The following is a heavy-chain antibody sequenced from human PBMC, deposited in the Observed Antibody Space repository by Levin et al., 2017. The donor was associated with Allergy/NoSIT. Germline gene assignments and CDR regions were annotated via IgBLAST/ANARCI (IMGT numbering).Heavy chain of an antibody. V-gene: IGHV5-51*01. CDR3: ARQKGYCSSTSRQNWFDP. J-gene: IGHJ5*02. CDR2: IYPGDSDT. Sequence: KLGESLKISCKGSGYSFTSYWIGWVRQMPGKGLEWMGIIYPGDSDTRYSPSFQGQVTISADKSISTAYLQWSSLKASDTAMYYCARQKGYCSSTSRQNWFDPWGQGTLVTVSS. D-gene: IGHD2-2*01. CDR1: GYSFTSYW.